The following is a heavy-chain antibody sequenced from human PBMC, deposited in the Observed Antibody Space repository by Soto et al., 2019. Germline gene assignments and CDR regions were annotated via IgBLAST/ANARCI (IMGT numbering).Heavy chain of an antibody. Sequence: PSETLSLTCAVYGGSFSGYYWSWIRQPPGKGLEWIGEINHSGSTNYNPSLKSRVTISVDTSKNQFSLKLSSVTAADTAVYYCARGRQLVRYNFDYWGQGTLVTVSS. CDR2: INHSGST. D-gene: IGHD6-6*01. CDR1: GGSFSGYY. V-gene: IGHV4-34*01. CDR3: ARGRQLVRYNFDY. J-gene: IGHJ4*02.